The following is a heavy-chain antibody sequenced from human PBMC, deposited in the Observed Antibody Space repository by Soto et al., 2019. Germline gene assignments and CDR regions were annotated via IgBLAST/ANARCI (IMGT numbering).Heavy chain of an antibody. Sequence: EVQLVESGGGLVQPGGSLRLSCAASGFTFSNYWMHWVRQVPGKGLLWVSRINSDGISTNYADSVKGRFTISRDNAKNTLYLQMNSLRAEDTAVYYCARGMFPHSAATCDNSFDPWGQGTRVTVSS. CDR3: ARGMFPHSAATCDNSFDP. CDR1: GFTFSNYW. J-gene: IGHJ5*02. V-gene: IGHV3-74*01. CDR2: INSDGIST. D-gene: IGHD2-15*01.